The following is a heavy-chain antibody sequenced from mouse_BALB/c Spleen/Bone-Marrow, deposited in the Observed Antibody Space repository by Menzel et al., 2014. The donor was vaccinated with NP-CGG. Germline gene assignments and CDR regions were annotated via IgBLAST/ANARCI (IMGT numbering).Heavy chain of an antibody. CDR2: IYPGNVNT. J-gene: IGHJ4*01. V-gene: IGHV1S56*01. Sequence: QVQLQQSGPELVKPGSSVRISCKASGYTFTSYYIHWVKQRPGQGLEWIGWIYPGNVNTNYNEKFEDKATLTADKSSSTAYMHLSSLTSEDSAVYFCARGDYYRSPMDYLGQGTSLTVS. CDR1: GYTFTSYY. D-gene: IGHD2-14*01. CDR3: ARGDYYRSPMDY.